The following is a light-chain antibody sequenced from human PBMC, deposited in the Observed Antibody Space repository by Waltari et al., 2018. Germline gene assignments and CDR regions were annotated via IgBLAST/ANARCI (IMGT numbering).Light chain of an antibody. J-gene: IGLJ2*01. CDR2: EVN. CDR3: SSYAGSNNVV. V-gene: IGLV2-8*01. CDR1: SSDVGGDNY. Sequence: QSALTQPPSASGSPGQSVTISCTATSSDVGGDNYVSWYQQHPGKATKLMIYEVNKRPAGVPDRFSGSKSGTPASLTVSGLQAEDEADYYCSSYAGSNNVVFGGGTKLTVL.